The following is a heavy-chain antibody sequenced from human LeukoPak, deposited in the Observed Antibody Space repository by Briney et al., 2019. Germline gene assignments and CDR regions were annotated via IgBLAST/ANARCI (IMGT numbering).Heavy chain of an antibody. CDR2: ISSSSSYI. Sequence: GGSLRLSCAASGITFSSYSMNWVRQAPGKGLEWVSSISSSSSYIYYADSVKGRFTISRDNAKNSLYLQMNSLRAEDTAVYYCAGGGSGDAFDIWGQGTMVTVSS. CDR1: GITFSSYS. V-gene: IGHV3-21*01. J-gene: IGHJ3*02. CDR3: AGGGSGDAFDI. D-gene: IGHD1-26*01.